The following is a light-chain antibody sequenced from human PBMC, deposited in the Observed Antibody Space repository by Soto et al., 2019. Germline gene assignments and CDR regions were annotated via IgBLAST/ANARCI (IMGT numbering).Light chain of an antibody. CDR1: QGTDTS. V-gene: IGKV1-9*01. J-gene: IGKJ5*01. Sequence: ILLTQSPSSLSASVGYRVTITCRASQGTDTSLAWYQQKPGKAPKLLIYAASNFQSGVPSRFSGSGSGTHFTLTISSLQPEDFATYYCQQLHGYPITFGQGTRLEI. CDR3: QQLHGYPIT. CDR2: AAS.